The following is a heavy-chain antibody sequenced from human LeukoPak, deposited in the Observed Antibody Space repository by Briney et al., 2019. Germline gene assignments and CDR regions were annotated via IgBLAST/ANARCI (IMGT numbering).Heavy chain of an antibody. CDR3: ARRSVRGVIITVSAFSY. D-gene: IGHD3-10*01. V-gene: IGHV4-39*07. J-gene: IGHJ4*02. CDR2: IYYSGST. Sequence: PSETLSLTCTVSGGSISSSSYYWGWIRQPPGKGLEWIGSIYYSGSTYYNPSLKSRVTISVATSKNQFSLKLSSVTAADTAVYYCARRSVRGVIITVSAFSYWGQGTLVTISS. CDR1: GGSISSSSYY.